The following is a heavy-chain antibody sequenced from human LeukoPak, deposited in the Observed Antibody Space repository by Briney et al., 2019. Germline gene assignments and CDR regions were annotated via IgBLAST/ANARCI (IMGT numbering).Heavy chain of an antibody. Sequence: SETLSLTCAVSGYSISSGYYWGWIRQPPGKGLEWIGSIYHSGSTYYSPSLKSRVTISVDTSKNQFSLKLSSVTAADTAVYYCAREIVAVAGNYYYMDVWGKGTTVTVSS. CDR3: AREIVAVAGNYYYMDV. D-gene: IGHD6-19*01. CDR2: IYHSGST. J-gene: IGHJ6*03. CDR1: GYSISSGYY. V-gene: IGHV4-38-2*02.